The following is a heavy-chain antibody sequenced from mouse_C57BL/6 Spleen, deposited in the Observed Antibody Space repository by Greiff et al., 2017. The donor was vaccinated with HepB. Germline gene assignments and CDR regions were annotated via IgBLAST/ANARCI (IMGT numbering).Heavy chain of an antibody. CDR2: IYPRSGNT. CDR1: GYTFTSYG. Sequence: QVTLKESGAELARPGASVKLSCKASGYTFTSYGISWVKQRTGQGLEWIGEIYPRSGNTYYNEKFKGKATLTADKSSSTAYMELRSLTSEDSAVYFCAREATYYFDYWGQGTTLTVSS. CDR3: AREATYYFDY. D-gene: IGHD6-1*01. V-gene: IGHV1-81*01. J-gene: IGHJ2*01.